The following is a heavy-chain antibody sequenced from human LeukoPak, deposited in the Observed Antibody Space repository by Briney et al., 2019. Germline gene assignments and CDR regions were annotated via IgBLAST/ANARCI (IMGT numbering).Heavy chain of an antibody. J-gene: IGHJ1*01. V-gene: IGHV3-74*01. D-gene: IGHD3-22*01. CDR3: ARAPSEVGGYYPEYFRH. CDR1: GFTFSRYW. CDR2: IKSDGKT. Sequence: PGGSLRLSCEAPGFTFSRYWMHRVRQAPGKGLVWVSRIKSDGKTNYADSVKGRFTISRDNAKNTVSLQMDSLRAEDTGVYYCARAPSEVGGYYPEYFRHWGQGTLVTVSS.